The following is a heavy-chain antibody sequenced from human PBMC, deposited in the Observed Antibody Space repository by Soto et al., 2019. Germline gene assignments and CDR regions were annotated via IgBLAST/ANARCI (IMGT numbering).Heavy chain of an antibody. CDR3: ARDRVDDILTGYLAPGYYYGMDV. D-gene: IGHD3-9*01. CDR1: GGTFSSYA. CDR2: IIPIFGTA. Sequence: KVSCKASGGTFSSYAISWVRQAPGQGLEWMGGIIPIFGTANYAQKFQGRVTITADESTSTAYMELSSLRSEDTAVYYCARDRVDDILTGYLAPGYYYGMDVWGQGTTVTV. V-gene: IGHV1-69*01. J-gene: IGHJ6*02.